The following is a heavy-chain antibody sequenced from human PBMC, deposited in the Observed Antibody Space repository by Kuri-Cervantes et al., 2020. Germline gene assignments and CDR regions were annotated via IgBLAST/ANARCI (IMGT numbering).Heavy chain of an antibody. D-gene: IGHD1-1*01. CDR3: ATMNGYFKY. J-gene: IGHJ4*02. V-gene: IGHV3-30*03. CDR2: ISYDGNYK. Sequence: GESLKISCAASGFTFSSYGMHWVRQAPGKGLEWVAIISYDGNYKYYTDSVKGRFTISRDNAKNTLALQMNSLRAEDTAVFYCATMNGYFKYWGQGTLVTVSS. CDR1: GFTFSSYG.